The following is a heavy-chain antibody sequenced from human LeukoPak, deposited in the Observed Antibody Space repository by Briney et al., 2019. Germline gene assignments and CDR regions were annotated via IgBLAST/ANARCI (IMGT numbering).Heavy chain of an antibody. D-gene: IGHD3-10*01. CDR3: ATYYYGSGSYYIPAYYFDY. CDR1: GGTFSSYA. CDR2: IIPILGIA. J-gene: IGHJ4*02. Sequence: SVKVSCKASGGTFSSYAISWVRQAPGQGLEWMGRIIPILGIANYAQKFQGRVTITADKSTSTAYMELSSLRSEDTAVYYCATYYYGSGSYYIPAYYFDYWGQGTLVTVTS. V-gene: IGHV1-69*04.